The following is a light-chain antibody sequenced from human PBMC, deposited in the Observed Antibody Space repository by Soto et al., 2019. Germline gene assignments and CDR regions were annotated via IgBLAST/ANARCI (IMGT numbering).Light chain of an antibody. CDR2: GAS. CDR1: QSVGSN. J-gene: IGKJ4*02. CDR3: QQYNNWLPDRT. Sequence: EIVMPQSPATLSVSPGERATLSCRASQSVGSNLAWYQQKPGQAPRLLIYGASTRAGGIPASFSGSGSGTDSNPTICDLQSEDSASYFCQQYNNWLPDRTFGRGTKVEIK. V-gene: IGKV3-15*01.